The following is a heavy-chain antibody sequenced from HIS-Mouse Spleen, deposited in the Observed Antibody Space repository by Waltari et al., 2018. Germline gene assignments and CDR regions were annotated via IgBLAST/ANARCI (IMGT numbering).Heavy chain of an antibody. Sequence: EVQLVESGGGLVKPGGSLRLSCAASGFTFSSYSMNWVRQAPGKGLEWVSSISSSSSYIYYADSVKGRFTISRDNAKNSLYLQMNSLRAEDTAVYYCASLYYDILTGYYRDYWGQGTLVTVS. V-gene: IGHV3-21*01. J-gene: IGHJ4*02. CDR3: ASLYYDILTGYYRDY. CDR1: GFTFSSYS. CDR2: ISSSSSYI. D-gene: IGHD3-9*01.